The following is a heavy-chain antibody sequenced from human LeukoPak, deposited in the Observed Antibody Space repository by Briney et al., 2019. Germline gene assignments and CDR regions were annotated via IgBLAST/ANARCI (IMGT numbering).Heavy chain of an antibody. J-gene: IGHJ4*02. CDR2: IIPIFGTA. CDR3: ARDLGSNWNALDY. D-gene: IGHD1-20*01. Sequence: SVKVSCKASGGTFSSYAISWVRQAPGQGLEWMGGIIPIFGTANYAQKFQGRVTITADESTSTAYMGLSSLRFEDTAVYYCARDLGSNWNALDYWGQGTLVTVSS. CDR1: GGTFSSYA. V-gene: IGHV1-69*13.